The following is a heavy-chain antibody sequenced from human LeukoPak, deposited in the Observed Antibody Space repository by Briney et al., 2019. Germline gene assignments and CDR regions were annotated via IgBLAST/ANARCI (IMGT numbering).Heavy chain of an antibody. CDR3: TTLDFDY. CDR1: GFTFSGSD. Sequence: GSLSISCAASGFTFSGSDMHWVRQASGKGLEWVGRIRIKTNSYATAYAASVKGRFTISRDDSKNTAYLQMNSLKTEDTAVYYCTTLDFDYWGQGTLVTVSS. CDR2: IRIKTNSYAT. J-gene: IGHJ4*02. V-gene: IGHV3-73*01.